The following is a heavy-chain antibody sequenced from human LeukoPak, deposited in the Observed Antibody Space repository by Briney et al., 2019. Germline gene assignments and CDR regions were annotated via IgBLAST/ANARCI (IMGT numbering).Heavy chain of an antibody. CDR3: ARGGYCSGGTCYEFNAFDI. Sequence: GGSLRLSCAASGFTVSSYEMNWVRQAPGKGLEWVSYIRSSDNTIHYADSVKGRFTISRDNAKNSLYLQMTRLRAEDTAVYYCARGGYCSGGTCYEFNAFDIWGQGTMVTVSS. V-gene: IGHV3-48*03. D-gene: IGHD2-15*01. J-gene: IGHJ3*02. CDR1: GFTVSSYE. CDR2: IRSSDNTI.